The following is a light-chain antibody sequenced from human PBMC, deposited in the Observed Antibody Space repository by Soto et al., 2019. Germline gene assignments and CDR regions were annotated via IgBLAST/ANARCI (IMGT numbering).Light chain of an antibody. Sequence: QSVLTQPPSASGSPGQSATISCTGTSSDVGGYNYVSWYQHHPGNAPKLMIYEVTKRPSGVPDRFSGSKSGNTASLTVSGLQAEDEAAYFCSSYAGTTFVFGTGTKVTVL. CDR3: SSYAGTTFV. CDR1: SSDVGGYNY. CDR2: EVT. V-gene: IGLV2-8*01. J-gene: IGLJ1*01.